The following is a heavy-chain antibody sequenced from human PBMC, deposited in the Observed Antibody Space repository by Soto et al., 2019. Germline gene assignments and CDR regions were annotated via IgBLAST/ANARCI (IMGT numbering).Heavy chain of an antibody. D-gene: IGHD3-10*01. V-gene: IGHV4-31*03. CDR1: GGNIRSGGYY. J-gene: IGHJ4*02. Sequence: TQSLTCTVSGGNIRSGGYYWSWIRQHPGKGLEWIGYIYYSGSTYYNPSLKSRVTISVDTSKNQFSLKLSSVTAADTAVYYCARGMVRGASSFDYWGQGTLVTVSS. CDR2: IYYSGST. CDR3: ARGMVRGASSFDY.